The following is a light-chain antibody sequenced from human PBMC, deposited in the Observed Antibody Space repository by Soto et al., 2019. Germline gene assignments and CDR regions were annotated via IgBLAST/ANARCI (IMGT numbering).Light chain of an antibody. CDR1: QSISTW. CDR3: QQYNSYWT. CDR2: AAS. V-gene: IGKV1-5*01. J-gene: IGKJ1*01. Sequence: DIQMTQSPSTLSASVGDRVTITCRASQSISTWLAWYQQKPGKAPKLLIYAASSLQSGVPSRFSGSGSGTDFTLTISSLQPDDFATYYCQQYNSYWTFGQGTTGDIK.